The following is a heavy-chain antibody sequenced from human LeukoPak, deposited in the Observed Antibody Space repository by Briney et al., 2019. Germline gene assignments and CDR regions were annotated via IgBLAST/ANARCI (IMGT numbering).Heavy chain of an antibody. CDR2: ISSSTTTI. CDR1: GFTFSDYY. CDR3: ARARAWYAVEH. D-gene: IGHD6-13*01. Sequence: GGSLRLSCAASGFTFSDYYMSWIRQAPGKGLEWVSYISSSTTTIYYGDSVKGRFTVSRDNVKNSLYLQMNSLRAEDTAMYYCARARAWYAVEHWGRGTLVTVSS. V-gene: IGHV3-11*01. J-gene: IGHJ4*02.